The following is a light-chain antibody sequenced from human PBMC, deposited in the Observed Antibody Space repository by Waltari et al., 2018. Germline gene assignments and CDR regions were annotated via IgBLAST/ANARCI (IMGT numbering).Light chain of an antibody. CDR2: DVS. J-gene: IGLJ2*01. V-gene: IGLV2-14*03. Sequence: QSALTQPASVSGSPGQSITISCIATNVDGFYDYVPWYQHHSGNAPKLLIFDVSKRPSGVSDRFSASKSGNRASLTISGLQTEDEADYFCASYTNNIVVFGGGSKLTVL. CDR1: NVDGFYDY. CDR3: ASYTNNIVV.